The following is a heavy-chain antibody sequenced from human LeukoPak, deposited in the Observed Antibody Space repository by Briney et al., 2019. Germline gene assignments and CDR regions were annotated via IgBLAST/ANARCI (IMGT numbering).Heavy chain of an antibody. V-gene: IGHV4-61*01. D-gene: IGHD6-19*01. CDR1: GGSVSSGSYY. Sequence: KSSETLSPTCTVSGGSVSSGSYYWSWIRQPPGKGLEWIGYIYYSGSTNYNPSLKSRVTISVDTSKNQFSLKLSSVTAADTAVYYCASADPVAGLYLNYWGQGTLVTVSS. J-gene: IGHJ4*02. CDR2: IYYSGST. CDR3: ASADPVAGLYLNY.